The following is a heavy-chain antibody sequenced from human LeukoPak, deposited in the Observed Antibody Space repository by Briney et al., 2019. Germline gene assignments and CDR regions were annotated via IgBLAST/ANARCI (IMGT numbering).Heavy chain of an antibody. CDR3: AKDGGGSSWWPRWVLYYFDY. J-gene: IGHJ4*02. CDR1: GFSLNGDW. Sequence: PTGGSLRLSCVGSGFSLNGDWMTWVRQAPGTGLGWVANIREDGGETYYVDSVKGRFTISRDNSKNTLYLQMNSLRAEDTAVYYCAKDGGGSSWWPRWVLYYFDYWGQGTLVTVSS. CDR2: IREDGGET. V-gene: IGHV3-7*01. D-gene: IGHD6-13*01.